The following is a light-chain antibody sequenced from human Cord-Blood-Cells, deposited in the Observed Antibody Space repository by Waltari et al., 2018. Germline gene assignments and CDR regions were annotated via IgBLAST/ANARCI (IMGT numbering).Light chain of an antibody. V-gene: IGLV2-23*02. CDR1: SSDVGGFNL. CDR2: EVS. J-gene: IGLJ2*01. CDR3: CSYAGSSTGV. Sequence: QSALTQPASVSGSPGQSITISCTGTSSDVGGFNLVSWYQQHPGKAPKLMIYEVSNRPSGVSNRFSGSKSGNTASLTISGLQAEDEADYYCCSYAGSSTGVFGGGTKLTVL.